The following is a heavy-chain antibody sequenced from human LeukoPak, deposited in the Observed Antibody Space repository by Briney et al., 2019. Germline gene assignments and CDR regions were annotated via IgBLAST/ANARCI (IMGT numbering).Heavy chain of an antibody. V-gene: IGHV4-39*01. Sequence: SETLSLTCTVSGGSISSSSYYWGWIRQPPGKGLEWIGSIYYSGSTYYNPSLKRRVTISVDTSKNQFSLKLSSVTAADTAVYYCARQYSSSWPHYYYYGMDVWGQGTTVTVSS. CDR2: IYYSGST. CDR1: GGSISSSSYY. D-gene: IGHD6-13*01. J-gene: IGHJ6*02. CDR3: ARQYSSSWPHYYYYGMDV.